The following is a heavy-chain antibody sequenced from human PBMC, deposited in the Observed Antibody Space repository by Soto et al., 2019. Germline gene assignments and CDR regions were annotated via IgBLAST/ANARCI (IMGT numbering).Heavy chain of an antibody. D-gene: IGHD2-15*01. CDR1: GGSISSYY. J-gene: IGHJ4*02. CDR2: IYTSGST. Sequence: PSETLSLTCTVSGGSISSYYWSWIRQPAGKGLEWIGRIYTSGSTNYNPSLKSRVTMSVGTSKNQFSLKLSSVTAADTAVYYCARDRGYCSGGSCYSFDYWGQGTLVTVSS. CDR3: ARDRGYCSGGSCYSFDY. V-gene: IGHV4-4*07.